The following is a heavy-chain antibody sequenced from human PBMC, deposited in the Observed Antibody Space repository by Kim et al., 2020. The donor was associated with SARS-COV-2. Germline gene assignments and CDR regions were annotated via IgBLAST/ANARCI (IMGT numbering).Heavy chain of an antibody. D-gene: IGHD5-12*01. CDR2: INSDGSST. J-gene: IGHJ3*02. CDR3: ARGVWGYSGHYEGAFDI. Sequence: GGSLRLSCAASGFTFSSYWMHWVRQAPGKGLVWVSRINSDGSSTSYADSVKGRFTISRDNAKNTLYLQMNSLRAEDTAVYYCARGVWGYSGHYEGAFDIWGQGTMVTVSS. V-gene: IGHV3-74*01. CDR1: GFTFSSYW.